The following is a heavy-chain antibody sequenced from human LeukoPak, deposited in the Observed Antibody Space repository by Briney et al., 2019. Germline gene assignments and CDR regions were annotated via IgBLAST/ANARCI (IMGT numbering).Heavy chain of an antibody. CDR1: GGSISSYY. CDR2: IYYSGST. CDR3: ARDLGDCSGGSCYSYDY. J-gene: IGHJ4*02. V-gene: IGHV4-59*01. D-gene: IGHD2-15*01. Sequence: SETLSLTCTVSGGSISSYYWSWIRQPPGKGLEGIGYIYYSGSTNYNPSLKSRVTISVDTSKNQFSLKLSSVTAADTAVYYCARDLGDCSGGSCYSYDYWGQGTLVTVSS.